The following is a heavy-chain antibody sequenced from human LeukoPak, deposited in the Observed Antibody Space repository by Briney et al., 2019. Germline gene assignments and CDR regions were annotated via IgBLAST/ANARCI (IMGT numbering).Heavy chain of an antibody. CDR1: GGPISSYY. CDR2: IYYSWCT. V-gene: IGHV4-59*01. CDR3: ARVGSVWSRAYSYGFDY. Sequence: SSETLSLTRSVSGGPISSYYGMWMRQPPAKGREGIGYIYYSWCTNYNPSLKRRVTISVDTYKKQFSLKLSSVTAADTAVYYCARVGSVWSRAYSYGFDYWGQGTLVTVSS. J-gene: IGHJ4*02. D-gene: IGHD5-18*01.